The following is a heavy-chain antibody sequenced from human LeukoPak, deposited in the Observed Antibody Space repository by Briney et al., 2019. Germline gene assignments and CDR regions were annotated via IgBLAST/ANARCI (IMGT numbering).Heavy chain of an antibody. CDR3: ARDLWVPAAPHYFDY. Sequence: ASVKVSCKASGYTFTSYGISSVRQAPGQGLEWMGWISAYNGNTNYAQKLQGRVTMTTDTSTSTAYMELRSLRSDDTAVYYCARDLWVPAAPHYFDYWGQGTLVTVSS. D-gene: IGHD2-2*01. CDR1: GYTFTSYG. CDR2: ISAYNGNT. J-gene: IGHJ4*02. V-gene: IGHV1-18*04.